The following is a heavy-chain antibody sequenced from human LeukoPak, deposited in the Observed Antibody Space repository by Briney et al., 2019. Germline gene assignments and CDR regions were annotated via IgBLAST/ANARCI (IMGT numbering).Heavy chain of an antibody. J-gene: IGHJ4*02. CDR3: VREGGLNGYYGYYDY. D-gene: IGHD3-10*01. CDR2: ISGSSNYI. V-gene: IGHV3-21*06. Sequence: GGSLRLSCAASGFIFNNYYMNWVRQAPGTGLEWVSSISGSSNYIYYADSVKGRFTVSRDNAKNSLYLQLNSLRAEDTAVYYCVREGGLNGYYGYYDYWGQGTLVTVSS. CDR1: GFIFNNYY.